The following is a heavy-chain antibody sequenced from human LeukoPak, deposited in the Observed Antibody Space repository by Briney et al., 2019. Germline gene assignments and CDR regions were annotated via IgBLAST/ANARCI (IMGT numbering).Heavy chain of an antibody. D-gene: IGHD6-13*01. CDR3: ARDGRIAAALGY. Sequence: SETLSLTCTVSGGSIRSYYWSWIRQPAGKGLEWIGRIYTTGSTNYNPSLKSRVTMSLDTSKNQVSLKLSSVTAADTAVYYCARDGRIAAALGYWGQGTLVTVSS. J-gene: IGHJ4*02. CDR1: GGSIRSYY. V-gene: IGHV4-4*07. CDR2: IYTTGST.